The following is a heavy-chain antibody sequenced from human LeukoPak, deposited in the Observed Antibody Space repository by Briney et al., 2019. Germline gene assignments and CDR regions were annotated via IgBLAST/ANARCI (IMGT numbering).Heavy chain of an antibody. Sequence: TGGSLRLSCAASGFSFSSNWMHWVRQAPGKGLVWVSRVNSDGSGTSYADSVKGRFTISRDNAKNTLYLQINSLGAEDTAVYYCAKVAQDFDWYGPHFDLWGRGTLVTVSS. D-gene: IGHD3-9*01. J-gene: IGHJ2*01. CDR3: AKVAQDFDWYGPHFDL. CDR2: VNSDGSGT. V-gene: IGHV3-74*01. CDR1: GFSFSSNW.